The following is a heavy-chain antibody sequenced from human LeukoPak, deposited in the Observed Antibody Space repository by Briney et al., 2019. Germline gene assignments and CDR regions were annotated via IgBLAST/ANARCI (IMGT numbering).Heavy chain of an antibody. D-gene: IGHD3-9*01. J-gene: IGHJ4*02. Sequence: PGGSLRLSCAASGFTFSSYSMSWVRQTPGKGLECISSISSSSSTIYYADSVKGRFTISRDNAKNSLYLQMNSLRDEDTAVYYCARDARYFDWYGFDYWGQGTLVTVSS. CDR2: ISSSSSTI. CDR1: GFTFSSYS. CDR3: ARDARYFDWYGFDY. V-gene: IGHV3-48*02.